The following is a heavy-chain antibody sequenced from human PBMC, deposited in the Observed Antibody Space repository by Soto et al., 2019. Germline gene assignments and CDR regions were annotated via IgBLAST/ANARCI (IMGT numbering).Heavy chain of an antibody. CDR2: IRSKAYGGTT. CDR3: TREGGNDFWSGYFDY. CDR1: GFTFGDYA. V-gene: IGHV3-49*04. D-gene: IGHD3-3*01. J-gene: IGHJ4*02. Sequence: GGSLRLSCTASGFTFGDYAMSWVRQAPGKGLEWVGFIRSKAYGGTTEYAASVKGRFTISRDDSKSIAYLQMNSLKTEDTAVYYCTREGGNDFWSGYFDYWGQGTLVTVSS.